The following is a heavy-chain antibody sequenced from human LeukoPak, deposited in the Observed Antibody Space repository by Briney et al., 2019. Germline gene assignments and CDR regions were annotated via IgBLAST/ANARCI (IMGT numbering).Heavy chain of an antibody. V-gene: IGHV4-4*07. CDR2: IYTSGST. CDR3: ARGATSLGYCSSTSCLGAFDI. D-gene: IGHD2-2*01. J-gene: IGHJ3*02. CDR1: GGSISSYY. Sequence: SETLSLTCTVSGGSISSYYWSWIRQPAGKGLEWIGRIYTSGSTNYNPSLQSRVTMSVDTSKNQFSLKLSSVTAADTAVYYCARGATSLGYCSSTSCLGAFDIWGQGTMVTVSS.